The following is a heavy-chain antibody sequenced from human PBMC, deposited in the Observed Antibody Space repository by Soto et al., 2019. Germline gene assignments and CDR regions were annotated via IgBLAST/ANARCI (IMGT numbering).Heavy chain of an antibody. J-gene: IGHJ6*03. CDR1: GGSFSGYY. D-gene: IGHD1-20*01. CDR3: ARAWHRYNYVHYYYYYMDV. CDR2: INHSGST. Sequence: QVQLQQWGAGLLKPSETLSLTCAVYGGSFSGYYWSWIRQPPGKGLEGIGEINHSGSTNYNPSLKSRVTISVDTSKNQFSLKLSSVTAADTAVYYCARAWHRYNYVHYYYYYMDVWGKGTTVTVSS. V-gene: IGHV4-34*01.